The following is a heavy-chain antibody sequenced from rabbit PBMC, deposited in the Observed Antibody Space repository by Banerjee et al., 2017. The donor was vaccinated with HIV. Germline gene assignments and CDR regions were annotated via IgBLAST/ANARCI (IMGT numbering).Heavy chain of an antibody. V-gene: IGHV1S40*01. CDR2: IYTGDGNT. D-gene: IGHD6-1*01. J-gene: IGHJ4*01. Sequence: VESGGGLVQPGESLTLTCTASGFSFSSGYDMCWVRQAPGKGLEWIACIYTGDGNTYYASWAKGRFTISKTSSTTVTLQMTSLTAADTATYFCARDEDARVPGCAYNLWGPGTLVTVS. CDR3: ARDEDARVPGCAYNL. CDR1: GFSFSSGYD.